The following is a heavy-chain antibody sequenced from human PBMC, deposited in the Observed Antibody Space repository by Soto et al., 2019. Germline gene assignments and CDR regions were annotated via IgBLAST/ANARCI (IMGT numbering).Heavy chain of an antibody. D-gene: IGHD3-16*01. Sequence: QITLKESGTTLVNPTQTLTLTCTFSGFSLSTSGAAVGWIRQPPGKALEWLALAYWDDDKRYSPSIKNRVTITKDTSKNQEVLTMTNADPVDTATYYFAHRQLVTFLGLITQTDDWFDSWCQGTLVTVPS. V-gene: IGHV2-5*02. CDR2: AYWDDDK. CDR3: AHRQLVTFLGLITQTDDWFDS. CDR1: GFSLSTSGAA. J-gene: IGHJ5*01.